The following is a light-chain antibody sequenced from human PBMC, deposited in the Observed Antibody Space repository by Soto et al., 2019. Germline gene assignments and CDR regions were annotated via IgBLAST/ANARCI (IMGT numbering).Light chain of an antibody. J-gene: IGLJ2*01. Sequence: QSALTQPASVSGSPGQSITISCTGTSSDVGGYNYVSWYQQHPGKAPKLMIYDVSNRPSGVSNRFSVAKSGNTASLSISWLQAEDEADYYCSSYTSSITLVFGGGTQVTVL. CDR2: DVS. CDR3: SSYTSSITLV. V-gene: IGLV2-14*03. CDR1: SSDVGGYNY.